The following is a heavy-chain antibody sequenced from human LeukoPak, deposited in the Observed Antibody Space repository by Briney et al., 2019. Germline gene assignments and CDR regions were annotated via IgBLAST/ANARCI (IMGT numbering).Heavy chain of an antibody. CDR3: AVSAAALFDP. CDR1: GGSFSGYS. J-gene: IGHJ5*02. CDR2: INHSGST. Sequence: SETLSLTCAVYGGSFSGYSWSWFRLPPGKGLEWIGEINHSGSTNYNPSLSLKSRVTISVDTSKNQFSLKLSSVTAADTAVYYCAVSAAALFDPWGQGTLVTVSS. V-gene: IGHV4-34*01. D-gene: IGHD6-6*01.